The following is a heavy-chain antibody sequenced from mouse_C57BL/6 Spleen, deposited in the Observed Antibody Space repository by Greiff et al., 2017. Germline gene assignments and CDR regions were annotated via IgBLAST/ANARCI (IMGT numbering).Heavy chain of an antibody. CDR2: IDPSDSYT. V-gene: IGHV1-59*01. CDR1: GYTFTSYW. CDR3: ASPTAVPYGRYFDV. D-gene: IGHD1-1*01. J-gene: IGHJ1*03. Sequence: QVQLQQPGAELVRPGTSVKLSCKASGYTFTSYWMHWVKQRPGQGLEWIGVIDPSDSYTNYNQKFKGKATLTVDTSSSTAYMQLSSLTSEDSAVYYCASPTAVPYGRYFDVWGTGTTVTVSS.